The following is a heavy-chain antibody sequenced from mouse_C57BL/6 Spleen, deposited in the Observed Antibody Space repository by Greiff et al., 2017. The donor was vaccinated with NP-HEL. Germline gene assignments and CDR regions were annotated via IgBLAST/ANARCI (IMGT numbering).Heavy chain of an antibody. CDR1: GFTFSSYA. CDR2: ISDGGSYT. V-gene: IGHV5-4*03. CDR3: ARLKWGDY. J-gene: IGHJ2*01. Sequence: EVMLVESGGGLVKPGGSLKLSCAASGFTFSSYAMSWVRQTPEKRLEWVATISDGGSYTYYPDNVKGRFTISRDNAKNNLYLQMSHLKSEDTAMYYCARLKWGDYWGQGTTLTVAS.